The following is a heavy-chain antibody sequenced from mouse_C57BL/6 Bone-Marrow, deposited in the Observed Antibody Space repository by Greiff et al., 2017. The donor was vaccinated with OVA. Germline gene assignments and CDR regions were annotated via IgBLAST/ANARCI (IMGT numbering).Heavy chain of an antibody. CDR1: GYTFTDYY. V-gene: IGHV1-26*01. CDR2: INPNNGGT. D-gene: IGHD2-3*01. J-gene: IGHJ4*01. CDR3: ASFYDCAMEY. Sequence: EVQLQQSGPELVKPGASVKISCKASGYTFTDYYMNWVKQSHGKSLEWIGDINPNNGGTSYNQKFKGKATLTVDKSSSTAYMELRSLTSEDSAVYYCASFYDCAMEYWGQGTSVTVSS.